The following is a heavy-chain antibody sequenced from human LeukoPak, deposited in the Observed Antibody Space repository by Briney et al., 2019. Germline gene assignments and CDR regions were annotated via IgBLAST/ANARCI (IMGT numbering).Heavy chain of an antibody. V-gene: IGHV3-7*01. CDR2: IKEDGSEK. J-gene: IGHJ4*02. D-gene: IGHD4-11*01. CDR3: ARDHEYSNYD. CDR1: GLTFSSYW. Sequence: PGGSLRLPCAASGLTFSSYWMSWVRQAPGKGLEWVANIKEDGSEKYYVDSVKGRFTISRDNAKNSLYLQMNSLRAEDTAVYYCARDHEYSNYDWGQGTLVTVSS.